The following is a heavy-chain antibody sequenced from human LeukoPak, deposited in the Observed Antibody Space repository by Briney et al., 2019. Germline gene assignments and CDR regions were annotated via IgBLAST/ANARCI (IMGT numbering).Heavy chain of an antibody. CDR1: GGPFSGYY. CDR3: ARVRGRYCSSTSCYTDWFDP. Sequence: SETLSLTCAVYGGPFSGYYWSWIRQPPGKGLEWIGEINHSGSTNYSPSLKSRVTISVDTSKNQFSLKLSSVTAADAAVYYCARVRGRYCSSTSCYTDWFDPWGQGTLVTVSS. D-gene: IGHD2-2*02. J-gene: IGHJ5*02. CDR2: INHSGST. V-gene: IGHV4-34*01.